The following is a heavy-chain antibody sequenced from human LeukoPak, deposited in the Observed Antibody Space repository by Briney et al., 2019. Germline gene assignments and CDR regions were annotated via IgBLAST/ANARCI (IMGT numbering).Heavy chain of an antibody. J-gene: IGHJ4*02. CDR1: GYTFTSYD. CDR2: MNPNSGNT. CDR3: ARAENGCFDY. V-gene: IGHV1-8*01. D-gene: IGHD1-1*01. Sequence: ASVKVSFKASGYTFTSYDINWVRQATGQGLEWMGLMNPNSGNTGYGQKFQGRVTMTRNTSISKAYMELSSLRSEDTAVYYCARAENGCFDYWGQGTLVTVSS.